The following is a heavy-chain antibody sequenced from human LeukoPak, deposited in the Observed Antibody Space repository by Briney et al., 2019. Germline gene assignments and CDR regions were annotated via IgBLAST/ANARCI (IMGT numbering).Heavy chain of an antibody. Sequence: ASVKVSCKASGYTFTSFYMHWVRQAPGQGLEWMGIINPSGGSTSYAQKFQGRVTMTRDTSTSTVYMELSSLRSDDTAVYYCARDQQLVTSPHYYGMDVWGQGTTVTVSS. V-gene: IGHV1-46*01. D-gene: IGHD6-13*01. CDR1: GYTFTSFY. CDR2: INPSGGST. CDR3: ARDQQLVTSPHYYGMDV. J-gene: IGHJ6*02.